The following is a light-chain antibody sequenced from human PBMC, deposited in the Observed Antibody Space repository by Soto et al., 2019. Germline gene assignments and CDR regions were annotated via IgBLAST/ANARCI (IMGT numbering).Light chain of an antibody. J-gene: IGLJ2*01. Sequence: QSVLTQPPSVSGAPGQRGTISCTGSSSNIGAGYDVHWYQQLPGTAPKLLISGNSNRPSGVPDRFSGSKSGTSASLAITGLKAEDESDYECQSYDSSMSGVVFGGGTKLIVL. CDR2: GNS. V-gene: IGLV1-40*01. CDR3: QSYDSSMSGVV. CDR1: SSNIGAGYD.